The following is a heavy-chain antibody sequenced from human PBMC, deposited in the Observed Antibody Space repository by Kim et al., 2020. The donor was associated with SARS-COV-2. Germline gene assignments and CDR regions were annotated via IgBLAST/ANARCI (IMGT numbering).Heavy chain of an antibody. V-gene: IGHV3-30*07. CDR3: ARGRPQVVAARGDAFDI. Sequence: VTGRFTISRDNSKNTLNLQMNGLRAEDTAVYYCARGRPQVVAARGDAFDIWGQGTMVTVSS. D-gene: IGHD2-15*01. J-gene: IGHJ3*02.